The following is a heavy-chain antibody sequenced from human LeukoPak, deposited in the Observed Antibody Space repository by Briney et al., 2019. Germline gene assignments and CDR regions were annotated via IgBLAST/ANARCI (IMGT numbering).Heavy chain of an antibody. V-gene: IGHV3-7*01. J-gene: IGHJ6*03. CDR2: IKQDGSEK. Sequence: GSLRLSCAASGFTFSSYWMSWARQAPGKGLEWVANIKQDGSEKYYVDSVKGRFTISRDNAKNSLYLQMNSLRAEDTAVYYCAREVSSSWYYYYYYMDVWGKGTTVTVSS. CDR3: AREVSSSWYYYYYYMDV. CDR1: GFTFSSYW. D-gene: IGHD6-13*01.